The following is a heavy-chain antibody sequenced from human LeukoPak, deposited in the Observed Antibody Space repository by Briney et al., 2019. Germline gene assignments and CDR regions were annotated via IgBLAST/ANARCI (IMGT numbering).Heavy chain of an antibody. CDR3: ARATYPYYYMDA. Sequence: KPSETLSLTCTVSGGSISSDYWSWIRQPPGKGLDGIGYFYYSGSTNYNPSLKSRVSISGDTSKNQFSLRLSSVTTVDTAVYYCARATYPYYYMDAWGKGTTVTVSS. V-gene: IGHV4-59*01. CDR2: FYYSGST. J-gene: IGHJ6*03. CDR1: GGSISSDY.